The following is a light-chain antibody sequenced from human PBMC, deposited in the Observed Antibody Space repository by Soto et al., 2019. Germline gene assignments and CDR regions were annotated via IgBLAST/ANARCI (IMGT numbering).Light chain of an antibody. CDR2: GTS. Sequence: EIVLTQSPGTLSLSPGERATLSCRASQSVSSSLAWYQQKPGQAPRLLIYGTSNRATAIPYRFSGSGSGAYFTLTISRLEPEDFALYYCQQYGISPSTFGPGTKVEI. CDR1: QSVSSS. J-gene: IGKJ1*01. V-gene: IGKV3-20*01. CDR3: QQYGISPST.